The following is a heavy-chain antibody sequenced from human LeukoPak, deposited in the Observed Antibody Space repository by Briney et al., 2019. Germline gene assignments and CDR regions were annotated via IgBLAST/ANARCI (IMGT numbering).Heavy chain of an antibody. CDR3: AADDYDSSGYYRPYFDY. V-gene: IGHV4-59*01. D-gene: IGHD3-22*01. Sequence: SSETLSLTCTVSGGSISSYYWSWIRQPPGKGLEWIRYIYYSGSTNYNPSLKSRVTISVDTSKNQFSLKLSSVTAADTAVYYCAADDYDSSGYYRPYFDYWGQGTLVTVSS. CDR1: GGSISSYY. CDR2: IYYSGST. J-gene: IGHJ4*02.